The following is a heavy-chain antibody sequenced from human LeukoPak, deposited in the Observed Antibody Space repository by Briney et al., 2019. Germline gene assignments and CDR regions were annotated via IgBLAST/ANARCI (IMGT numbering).Heavy chain of an antibody. CDR3: ARDRSYDFWSGYSTPDY. Sequence: QAGGSLRLSCAASGFTFSSYGMHWVRQAPGKGLEWVAVIWYDGSNKYYADSVKGRFTISRENSKNTLDLQMNSLRAEDTAVYYCARDRSYDFWSGYSTPDYWGQGTLVTVSS. CDR2: IWYDGSNK. V-gene: IGHV3-33*01. D-gene: IGHD3-3*01. J-gene: IGHJ4*02. CDR1: GFTFSSYG.